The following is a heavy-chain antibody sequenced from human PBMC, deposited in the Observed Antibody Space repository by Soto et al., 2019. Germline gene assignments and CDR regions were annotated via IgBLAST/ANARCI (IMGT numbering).Heavy chain of an antibody. J-gene: IGHJ6*02. V-gene: IGHV1-18*01. CDR2: ISAYNGNT. CDR3: ARDRGRDYYYYYGMDV. Sequence: QVQLVQSGAEVKKPGASVKVSCKASGYTFTSYGISWVRQAPGQGLEWMGWISAYNGNTNYAQKLQGRVTMTTDTSTRTAYMELRSLRSDDTAVYYCARDRGRDYYYYYGMDVWGQGTTVTVSS. CDR1: GYTFTSYG.